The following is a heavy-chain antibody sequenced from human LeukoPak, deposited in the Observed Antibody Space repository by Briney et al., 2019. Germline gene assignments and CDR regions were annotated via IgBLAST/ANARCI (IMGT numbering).Heavy chain of an antibody. Sequence: SETLSLTCGVYGGSFRGFYWSWIRQPPGKGLEWIGEINHSGNTNYNPSLKSRVTISVDKSKNQFSLKLRSVTAADTAVYYCARDGQQCYYYYGMDVWGQGTTVTVSS. CDR1: GGSFRGFY. CDR2: INHSGNT. J-gene: IGHJ6*01. D-gene: IGHD6-13*01. CDR3: ARDGQQCYYYYGMDV. V-gene: IGHV4-34*01.